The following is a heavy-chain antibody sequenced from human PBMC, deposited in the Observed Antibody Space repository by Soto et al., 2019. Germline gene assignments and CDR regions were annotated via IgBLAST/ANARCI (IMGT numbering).Heavy chain of an antibody. J-gene: IGHJ6*02. CDR2: LIPVFGSP. CDR1: GGTFSKDA. Sequence: QVQLVQSGAEVKKPGSSVTVSCQTSGGTFSKDAINWVRQAPGQGLEWMGLLIPVFGSPIYAQKFQGRIRITADESTSTAFMDLSSLRSEDTAVYYCTRVLGYTFEPGKTRYYAMDVWGQGTTVSVSS. V-gene: IGHV1-69*01. D-gene: IGHD5-18*01. CDR3: TRVLGYTFEPGKTRYYAMDV.